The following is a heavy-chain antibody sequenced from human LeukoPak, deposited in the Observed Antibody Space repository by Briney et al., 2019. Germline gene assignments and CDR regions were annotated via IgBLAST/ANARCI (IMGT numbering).Heavy chain of an antibody. V-gene: IGHV4-34*01. D-gene: IGHD6-13*01. Sequence: SDTLSLTCAVYGGSFSGYYWMCLRQPRGKGVEWSGEINHSGSTNYNPSLKSRVTISVDTSKNQFSLKLSSVTAADTAVYYCAREIRIAAAGTDYYYYMDVWGKGTTVTVSS. CDR1: GGSFSGYY. J-gene: IGHJ6*03. CDR2: INHSGST. CDR3: AREIRIAAAGTDYYYYMDV.